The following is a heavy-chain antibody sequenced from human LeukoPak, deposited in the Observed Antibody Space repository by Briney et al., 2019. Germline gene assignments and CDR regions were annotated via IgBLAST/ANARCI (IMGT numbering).Heavy chain of an antibody. Sequence: GVSLRLSCAASGFTFSSYSMNWVRQAPGKGLEWVSSISSSSSYIYYADSVKGRFTISRDNAKNSLYLQMNSLRAEDTAVYYCARGPDSLEARFSCWYIYFDYWGQGTLVTVSS. D-gene: IGHD6-19*01. CDR2: ISSSSSYI. CDR3: ARGPDSLEARFSCWYIYFDY. CDR1: GFTFSSYS. J-gene: IGHJ4*02. V-gene: IGHV3-21*01.